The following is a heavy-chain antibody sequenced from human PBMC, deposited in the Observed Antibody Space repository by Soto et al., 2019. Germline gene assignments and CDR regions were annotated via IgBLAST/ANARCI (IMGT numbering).Heavy chain of an antibody. CDR1: GFTFRNYN. D-gene: IGHD2-21*01. CDR2: ISTGVAYM. J-gene: IGHJ4*02. Sequence: EVQLVESGGGLVKAGGSLRLCCTASGFTFRNYNMNWVRQAPGKGLEWVSSISTGVAYMFYADSVKGRFTISRDNAQNSLFLQIDSPRAEDTAVYYCARDIASPGGDYFDSWGQVTLVTVSS. V-gene: IGHV3-21*06. CDR3: ARDIASPGGDYFDS.